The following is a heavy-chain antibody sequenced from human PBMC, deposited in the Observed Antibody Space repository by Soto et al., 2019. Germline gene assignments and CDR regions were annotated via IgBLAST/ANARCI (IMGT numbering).Heavy chain of an antibody. CDR2: ISYDGSNK. CDR1: GFTFSSYG. V-gene: IGHV3-30*18. Sequence: GRSLRLSCAASGFTFSSYGMHWVRQAPGKGLEWVAVISYDGSNKYYADSVKGRFTISRDNSKNTLYLQMNSLRAEDTAVYYCAKEEYRSSSQYYYYYGMDVWGQGTTVTVSS. J-gene: IGHJ6*02. CDR3: AKEEYRSSSQYYYYYGMDV. D-gene: IGHD6-6*01.